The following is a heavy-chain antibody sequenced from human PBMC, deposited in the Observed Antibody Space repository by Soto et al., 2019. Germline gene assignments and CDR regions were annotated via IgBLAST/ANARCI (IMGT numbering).Heavy chain of an antibody. CDR1: GFSLSTRGMC. V-gene: IGHV2-70*01. Sequence: SGPTLVNPTHTRTLPCTFSGFSLSTRGMCVSWIRQPPGKALEWLALIDWDDDKYYSTSLKTRLTLSKDTSKNQVVLTMTNMAPVDTDTYYCARTPASLGTVFDYWGQGTLVTVSS. CDR2: IDWDDDK. J-gene: IGHJ4*02. CDR3: ARTPASLGTVFDY. D-gene: IGHD3-16*01.